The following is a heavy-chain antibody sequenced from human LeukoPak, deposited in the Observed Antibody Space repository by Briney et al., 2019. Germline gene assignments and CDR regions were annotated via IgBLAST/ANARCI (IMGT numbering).Heavy chain of an antibody. J-gene: IGHJ4*02. Sequence: GGSLRLSCAASGFTFSNYWMSWVRQAPGKGLECVANIKQDGSEKNYVDSVKGRFTISRDNAKNSLFLQMNSLRAEDTAVYYCARDNERFTGDLGYRGQGTLVTVSS. V-gene: IGHV3-7*04. CDR1: GFTFSNYW. D-gene: IGHD3-16*01. CDR3: ARDNERFTGDLGY. CDR2: IKQDGSEK.